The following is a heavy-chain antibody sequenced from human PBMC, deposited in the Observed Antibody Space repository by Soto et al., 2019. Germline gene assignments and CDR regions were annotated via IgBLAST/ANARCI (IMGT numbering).Heavy chain of an antibody. CDR2: GST. D-gene: IGHD2-21*01. V-gene: IGHV4-31*02. CDR3: AREGGVDPTFRRRYYGMDV. J-gene: IGHJ6*02. Sequence: GSTYYNPSLKSRVTISVDTSKNQFSLKLSSVTAADTAVYYCAREGGVDPTFRRRYYGMDVWGQGTTVTVSS.